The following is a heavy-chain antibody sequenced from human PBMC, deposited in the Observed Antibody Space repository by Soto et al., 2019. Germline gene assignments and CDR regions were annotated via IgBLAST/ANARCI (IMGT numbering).Heavy chain of an antibody. J-gene: IGHJ4*02. D-gene: IGHD1-26*01. CDR1: GFTFSTYA. V-gene: IGHV3-23*01. Sequence: GGSLRLSCAASGFTFSTYAMNWVRQAPGKGLEWVSTIGVSDAGTNYEDSVKGRFTISRDNSENTLYLQMNSLRAEDTAVYYCANGTGLNRIWPFFDSWGQGTLVTVSS. CDR2: IGVSDAGT. CDR3: ANGTGLNRIWPFFDS.